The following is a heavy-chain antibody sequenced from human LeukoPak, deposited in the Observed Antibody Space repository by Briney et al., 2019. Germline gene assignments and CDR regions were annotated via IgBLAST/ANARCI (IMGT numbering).Heavy chain of an antibody. CDR2: ISYDGSNK. V-gene: IGHV3-30-3*01. CDR3: ARGSYDLDY. D-gene: IGHD5-12*01. CDR1: GFTFSSYA. J-gene: IGHJ4*02. Sequence: PGGSLRLSCAASGFTFSSYAMHWVRQAPGKGLEWVAVISYDGSNKYYADSVKGRFTISRDNSKNTLYLQMNSLRAEDTAVYYCARGSYDLDYWGQGTLVTVSS.